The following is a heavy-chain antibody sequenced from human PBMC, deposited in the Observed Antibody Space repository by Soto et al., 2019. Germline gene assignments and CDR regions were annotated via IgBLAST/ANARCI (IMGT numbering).Heavy chain of an antibody. V-gene: IGHV2-5*01. CDR2: IYWYDDK. Sequence: QITLKESGPPLVKPTQTLTLTCTFSGFSLSPSGVIVGWIRQPPGKALEWLALIYWYDDKRYNPSLKSRLTITKDTSKNKVVLTMTNMDPVDTATYYCAHSITGSTGGYYYYYMDVWGKGTTVTVSS. D-gene: IGHD1-7*01. J-gene: IGHJ6*03. CDR1: GFSLSPSGVI. CDR3: AHSITGSTGGYYYYYMDV.